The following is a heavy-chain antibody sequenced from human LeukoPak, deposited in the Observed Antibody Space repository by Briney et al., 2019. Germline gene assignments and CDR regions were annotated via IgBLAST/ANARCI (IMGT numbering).Heavy chain of an antibody. Sequence: GXSLRXXCAASGFTFSSYAMHWVRQAPGKGLEWVAVISYDGSNKYYADSVKGRFTISRDNSKNTLYMQMKRLRAEDTAVYYCARGPSGYHNTGGQGTLVTVSS. CDR1: GFTFSSYA. CDR2: ISYDGSNK. V-gene: IGHV3-30*04. D-gene: IGHD5-12*01. CDR3: ARGPSGYHNT. J-gene: IGHJ4*02.